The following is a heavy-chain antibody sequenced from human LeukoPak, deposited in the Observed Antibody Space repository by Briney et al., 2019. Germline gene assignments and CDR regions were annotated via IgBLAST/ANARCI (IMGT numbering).Heavy chain of an antibody. V-gene: IGHV1-69*04. CDR2: IIPILGIA. CDR1: GGTFSSYA. Sequence: SVKVSCKASGGTFSSYAISWERQAPGQGLEWMGRIIPILGIANYAQKFQGRVTITADKSTSTAYMELSSLRSEDTAVYYCARERSADDYGVYYYYGMDVWGQGTTVTVSS. CDR3: ARERSADDYGVYYYYGMDV. J-gene: IGHJ6*02. D-gene: IGHD4-17*01.